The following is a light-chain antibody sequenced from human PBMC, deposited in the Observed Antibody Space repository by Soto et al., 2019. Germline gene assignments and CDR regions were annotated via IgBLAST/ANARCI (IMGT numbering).Light chain of an antibody. Sequence: QSALTQPASVSGSPRQSITISCTGASSDVGGYTYVSWYQQHPGKAPKLMIYEVNNRPSGVSNRFSGSKSGNTASLTISGLQAEDEADYYCSSYTLSNTLVFGTGTKLTVL. CDR3: SSYTLSNTLV. CDR1: SSDVGGYTY. CDR2: EVN. J-gene: IGLJ1*01. V-gene: IGLV2-14*01.